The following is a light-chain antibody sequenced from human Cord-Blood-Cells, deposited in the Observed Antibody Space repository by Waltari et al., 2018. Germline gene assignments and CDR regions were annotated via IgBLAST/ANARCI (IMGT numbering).Light chain of an antibody. J-gene: IGKJ1*01. V-gene: IGKV1-39*01. CDR1: QSISSY. CDR2: AAS. CDR3: QQSYSTPST. Sequence: DIQMTPSPSSLSASVGDRVTITCRASQSISSYLNWNQQKPGKAPKLLIYAASSLQSGVPSRFSGSVSGTDFTLTISSLQPEDFATYYCQQSYSTPSTFGQGTKVEIK.